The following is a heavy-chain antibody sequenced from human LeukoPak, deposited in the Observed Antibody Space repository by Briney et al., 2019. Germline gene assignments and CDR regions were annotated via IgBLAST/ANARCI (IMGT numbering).Heavy chain of an antibody. Sequence: PSETLSLTCTVSGYSISSGYYWGWIRQPPGKGLEWIGSIYHSGSTYYNPSLKSRVTISVDTSKNQFSLKLSSVTAADTAVYYCASPYYYDSSGWDYWGQGTLVTVSS. CDR2: IYHSGST. V-gene: IGHV4-38-2*02. J-gene: IGHJ4*02. D-gene: IGHD3-22*01. CDR3: ASPYYYDSSGWDY. CDR1: GYSISSGYY.